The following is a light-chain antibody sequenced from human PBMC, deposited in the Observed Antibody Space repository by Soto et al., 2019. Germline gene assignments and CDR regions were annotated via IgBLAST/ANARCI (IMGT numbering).Light chain of an antibody. J-gene: IGKJ1*01. CDR2: AAS. CDR1: QSITSY. Sequence: DIPMTQSPSLSASVGDRVTITCRASQSITSYLNWYQQKPGKAPNLLIYAASSLQSGVPSRFRGSGSGTDFTLTISSLQPEDFATYYCQQTYGTFWTFGQGTKVEIK. V-gene: IGKV1-39*01. CDR3: QQTYGTFWT.